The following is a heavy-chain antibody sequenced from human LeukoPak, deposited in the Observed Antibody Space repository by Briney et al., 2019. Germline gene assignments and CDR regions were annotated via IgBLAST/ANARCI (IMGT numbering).Heavy chain of an antibody. CDR3: AKSPQHYYDSSGLDY. CDR2: ISGSGGST. V-gene: IGHV3-23*01. Sequence: GGSLRLSCAASGFTFSSYGMNWVRQAPGKGLEWVSAISGSGGSTYYADSVKGRFTISRDNSKNTLYLQMNSLRAEDTAVYYCAKSPQHYYDSSGLDYWGQGTLVTVSS. CDR1: GFTFSSYG. J-gene: IGHJ4*02. D-gene: IGHD3-22*01.